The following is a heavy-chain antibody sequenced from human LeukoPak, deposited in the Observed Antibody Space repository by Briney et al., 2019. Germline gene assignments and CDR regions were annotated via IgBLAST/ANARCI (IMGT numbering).Heavy chain of an antibody. CDR3: AKDGSLGKGWDY. D-gene: IGHD7-27*01. CDR2: IKPDGSAQ. Sequence: GGSLRLSCAASGFSISSSAMNWVRQAPGKGLEWVATIKPDGSAQYYVDSVKGRFTISRDNAKNSLFLQINSLRAEDTAVYYCAKDGSLGKGWDYWGQGTLVTVSS. V-gene: IGHV3-7*03. CDR1: GFSISSSA. J-gene: IGHJ4*02.